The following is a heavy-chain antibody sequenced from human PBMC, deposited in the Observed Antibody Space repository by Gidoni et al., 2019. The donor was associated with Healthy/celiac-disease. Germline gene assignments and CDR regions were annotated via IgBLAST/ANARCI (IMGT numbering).Heavy chain of an antibody. V-gene: IGHV3-30*02. J-gene: IGHJ3*02. CDR3: AKDYSGPSSPGAFDI. Sequence: QVQLVESGGGVVQPGGSLSLSCAASGFTFSSYGMHWVRQAPGKGLEWVAFIRYDGSNKYYADSVKGRFTISRDNSKNTLYLQMNSLRAEDTAVYYCAKDYSGPSSPGAFDIWGQGTMVTVSS. CDR1: GFTFSSYG. D-gene: IGHD6-13*01. CDR2: IRYDGSNK.